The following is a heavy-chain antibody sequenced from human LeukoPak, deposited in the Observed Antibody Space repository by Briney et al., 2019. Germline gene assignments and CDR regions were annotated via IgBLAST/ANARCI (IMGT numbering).Heavy chain of an antibody. CDR2: IYPGDSVT. CDR1: GYSFTSYW. D-gene: IGHD6-19*01. CDR3: ARIVGEASSGWYVDY. J-gene: IGHJ4*02. V-gene: IGHV5-51*01. Sequence: GESLKISCKGSGYSFTSYWIGWVRQMPGKGLEWMGIIYPGDSVTRYSPPFQGQVPISADKSISTAYLQWSSLKASDTAMYYCARIVGEASSGWYVDYWGQGTLVTVSS.